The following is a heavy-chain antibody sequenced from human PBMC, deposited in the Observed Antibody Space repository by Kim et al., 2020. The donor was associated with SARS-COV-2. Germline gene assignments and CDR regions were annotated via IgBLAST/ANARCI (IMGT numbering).Heavy chain of an antibody. D-gene: IGHD6-13*01. V-gene: IGHV1-3*01. J-gene: IGHJ5*02. CDR3: ARGFVGPSWYRYWFDP. Sequence: TFQGRVTITRDTSESTAYMELSGLRSEDTAVYYCARGFVGPSWYRYWFDPWGQGTLVTVSS.